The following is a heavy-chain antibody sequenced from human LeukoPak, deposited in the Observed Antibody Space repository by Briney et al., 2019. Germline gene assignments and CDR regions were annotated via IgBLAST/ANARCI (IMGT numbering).Heavy chain of an antibody. J-gene: IGHJ6*02. CDR1: GYSFGNRW. D-gene: IGHD3-10*01. Sequence: GESLKISCKGSGYSFGNRWIGWVRQMPGKGLEWMGIIYRDDSDTIYSPSFEGQVTISADKSISTAYLQWSSLKASDTAMYYCARGAYGSGSYYNYYGMDVWGQGTTVTVSS. CDR2: IYRDDSDT. CDR3: ARGAYGSGSYYNYYGMDV. V-gene: IGHV5-51*01.